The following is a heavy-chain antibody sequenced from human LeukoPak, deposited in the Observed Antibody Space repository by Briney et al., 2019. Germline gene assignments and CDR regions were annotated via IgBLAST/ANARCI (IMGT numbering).Heavy chain of an antibody. CDR3: ARHLHNDHGNPNWFDP. D-gene: IGHD4-11*01. CDR1: GDSISNAIYF. CDR2: IYYSGST. Sequence: SETLSLTCTVSGDSISNAIYFWGWIRQPPGKGLEWIASIYYSGSTFYNPSLESRLTISVDTSRNQFSLKLSSVTAADTAVYYCARHLHNDHGNPNWFDPWGQGALVTVSS. V-gene: IGHV4-39*01. J-gene: IGHJ5*02.